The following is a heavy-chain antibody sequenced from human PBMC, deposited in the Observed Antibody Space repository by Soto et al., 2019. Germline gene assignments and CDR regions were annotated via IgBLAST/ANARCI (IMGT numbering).Heavy chain of an antibody. CDR1: GFTFDDYA. CDR3: VKDTYILVGATHLDS. Sequence: GGSLRLSCAASGFTFDDYAMHWVRQGPGKGLEWVSGISWYSDMITYADSVKGRFTVSRDNAKNSLDLEMNSLRVEDTALYYCVKDTYILVGATHLDSWGQGTLVTVSS. V-gene: IGHV3-9*01. CDR2: ISWYSDMI. D-gene: IGHD1-26*01. J-gene: IGHJ4*02.